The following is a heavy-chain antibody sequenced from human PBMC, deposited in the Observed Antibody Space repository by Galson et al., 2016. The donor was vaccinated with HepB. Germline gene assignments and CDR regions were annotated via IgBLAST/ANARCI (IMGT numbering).Heavy chain of an antibody. D-gene: IGHD3-16*01. Sequence: SLRLSCATSGITFGDYGMSWVRQAPGKGLEWVARINEDGDVKYHADSVKGRFTISRDNAENSLHLQMDSLRAEDTAVYYCASLYWGMDVWGKGTSVTVSS. CDR2: INEDGDVK. J-gene: IGHJ6*03. CDR3: ASLYWGMDV. V-gene: IGHV3-7*01. CDR1: GITFGDYG.